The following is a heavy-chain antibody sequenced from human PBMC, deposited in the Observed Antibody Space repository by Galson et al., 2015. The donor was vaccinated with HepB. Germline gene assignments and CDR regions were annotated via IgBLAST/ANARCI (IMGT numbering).Heavy chain of an antibody. CDR1: GFTFSSYG. CDR3: AKSPIDY. V-gene: IGHV3-30*18. CDR2: ISYDGSNK. Sequence: SLRLSCAASGFTFSSYGMHWVRQAPGKGLEWVAVISYDGSNKYYADSVKGRFTISRDNSKNTLYLQMNSLRAEDTAVYYCAKSPIDYWGQGTLVTVPS. J-gene: IGHJ4*02.